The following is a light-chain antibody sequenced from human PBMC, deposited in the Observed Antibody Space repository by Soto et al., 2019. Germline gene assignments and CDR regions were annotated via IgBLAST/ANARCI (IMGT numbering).Light chain of an antibody. J-gene: IGKJ1*01. CDR2: GAS. V-gene: IGKV3-15*01. Sequence: EIVMTQSPATLSVSPWERATLSCRARQSVSSTLAWYQQKPGQAPRLLIYGASTRATGIPASFSGSGSGTEFTLTISSLQSEGFAVYYCQQYNNWPWTFGQGTKVEIK. CDR3: QQYNNWPWT. CDR1: QSVSST.